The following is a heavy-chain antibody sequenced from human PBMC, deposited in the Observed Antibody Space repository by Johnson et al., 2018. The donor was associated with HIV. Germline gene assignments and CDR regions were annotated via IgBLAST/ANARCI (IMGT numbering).Heavy chain of an antibody. Sequence: VQLVESGGGVVRPGGSLRVSCAASGFTFDDYGMNWVRQAPGKGLEWVSGINWNGDRTGYEDSVKGRFTISRDNAKNSLYLQMNSLRAEDTALYYCARAYMSSGSYYDAFDIWGQGTMVIVSS. J-gene: IGHJ3*02. CDR2: INWNGDRT. D-gene: IGHD1-26*01. CDR3: ARAYMSSGSYYDAFDI. CDR1: GFTFDDYG. V-gene: IGHV3-20*04.